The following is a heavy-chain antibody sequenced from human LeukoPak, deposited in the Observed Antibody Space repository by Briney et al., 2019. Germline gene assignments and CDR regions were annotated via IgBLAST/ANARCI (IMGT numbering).Heavy chain of an antibody. Sequence: PGGSLRLSCAASGFTFSSYEMNWVRQAPGKGLEWVSYISSSGSTIYYADSVKGRFTISRDNAKNSLYLQMNSLRAEDTAVYYCARGLAAAGTRGRYFDYWGQGTLVTVSS. CDR1: GFTFSSYE. D-gene: IGHD6-13*01. V-gene: IGHV3-48*03. CDR3: ARGLAAAGTRGRYFDY. J-gene: IGHJ4*02. CDR2: ISSSGSTI.